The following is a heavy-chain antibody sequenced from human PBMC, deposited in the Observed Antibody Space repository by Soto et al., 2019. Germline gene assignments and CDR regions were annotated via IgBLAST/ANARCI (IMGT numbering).Heavy chain of an antibody. CDR2: IKHDGSVQ. V-gene: IGHV3-7*03. CDR1: GFTFSGYW. CDR3: ARAPYSNAWYRFDL. D-gene: IGHD4-4*01. J-gene: IGHJ4*02. Sequence: QLVESGGGLVQPGGSLRLSYEASGFTFSGYWMSWVRQAPGKGLEWVADIKHDGSVQYYVDSVKGRFTISRDNAKKLLYLQMNGLRAEDTALYYCARAPYSNAWYRFDLWGQGTLVTVSS.